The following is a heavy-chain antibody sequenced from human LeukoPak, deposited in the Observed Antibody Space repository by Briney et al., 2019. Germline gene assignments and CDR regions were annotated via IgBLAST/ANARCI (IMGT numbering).Heavy chain of an antibody. Sequence: GGSLRLSCAASGLTFSSYAMHWVRQAPGKGLEWVAVISYDGSNKYYADSVKGRFTISRDNSKNTLYLQMNSLRAEDTAVYYCARDRGYSSSWYWAEYYYYYGMDVWGQGTTVTVSS. CDR1: GLTFSSYA. D-gene: IGHD6-13*01. J-gene: IGHJ6*02. CDR2: ISYDGSNK. V-gene: IGHV3-30-3*01. CDR3: ARDRGYSSSWYWAEYYYYYGMDV.